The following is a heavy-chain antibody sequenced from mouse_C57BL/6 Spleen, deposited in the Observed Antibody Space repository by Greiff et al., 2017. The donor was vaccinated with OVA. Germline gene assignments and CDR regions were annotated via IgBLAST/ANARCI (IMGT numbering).Heavy chain of an antibody. CDR2: IYPSDSET. CDR1: GYTFTSYW. J-gene: IGHJ2*01. D-gene: IGHD1-1*01. CDR3: AREGYYGSSYDY. V-gene: IGHV1-61*01. Sequence: QVQLQQPGAELVRPGSSVKLSCKASGYTFTSYWMDWVKQRPGQGLEWIGNIYPSDSETHYNQKFKDKATLTVDKSSSTAYMQLSSLTSEDSAVYYCAREGYYGSSYDYWGQGTTLPVSS.